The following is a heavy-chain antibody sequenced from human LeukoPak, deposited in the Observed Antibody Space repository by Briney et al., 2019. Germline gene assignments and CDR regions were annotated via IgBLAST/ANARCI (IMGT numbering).Heavy chain of an antibody. CDR3: ARSPLYGSGSYYSYYFDY. V-gene: IGHV3-7*01. D-gene: IGHD3-10*01. CDR2: IKQDGSEK. CDR1: GFTFSSYW. Sequence: PGGSLRLSCVASGFTFSSYWMSWVRQAPGKGLEWVANIKQDGSEKYYVDSVKGRFTISRDNAKNSLYLQMNSLRAEDTAVYYCARSPLYGSGSYYSYYFDYWGQGTLVTVSS. J-gene: IGHJ4*02.